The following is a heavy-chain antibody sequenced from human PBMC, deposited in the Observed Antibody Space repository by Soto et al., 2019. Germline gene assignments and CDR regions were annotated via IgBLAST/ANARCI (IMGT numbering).Heavy chain of an antibody. D-gene: IGHD4-17*01. CDR2: IYHSGST. Sequence: SETLSLSCAVSGGSISSGGYSWSWIRQPPGKGLEWIGYIYHSGSTYYNPSLKSRVTISLDRSKKQFSLKLSSVTAAETAVYYCARGMTTVTTLDYWGQGTLVTVSS. V-gene: IGHV4-30-2*01. CDR1: GGSISSGGYS. J-gene: IGHJ4*02. CDR3: ARGMTTVTTLDY.